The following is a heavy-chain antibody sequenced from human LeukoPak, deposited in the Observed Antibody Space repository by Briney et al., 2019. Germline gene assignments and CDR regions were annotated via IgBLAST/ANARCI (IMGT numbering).Heavy chain of an antibody. J-gene: IGHJ2*01. D-gene: IGHD2-21*02. CDR2: IYYSGST. Sequence: SQTLSLTCTVSGGSISSGGYYWSWIRQPPGKGLEWIGYIYYSGSTYYNPSLKSRVTISVDTSKNQFSLKLSSVTAADTAVYYCARDGVAYCGGDCYPHWYFDLWGRGTLVTVSS. CDR3: ARDGVAYCGGDCYPHWYFDL. CDR1: GGSISSGGYY. V-gene: IGHV4-31*03.